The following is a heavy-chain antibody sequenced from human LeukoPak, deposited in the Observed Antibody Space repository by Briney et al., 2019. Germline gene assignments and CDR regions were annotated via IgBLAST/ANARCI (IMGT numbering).Heavy chain of an antibody. V-gene: IGHV3-48*01. D-gene: IGHD6-6*01. Sequence: GGSLRLSCAASGFSFSTYSMNWVRQAPGKGLEWVSYISSVITTKYYADSVEGRFTISRDNAKNSLYLQMNSLRAEDTAMYYCARAYSSSLDWGQGTLVTVSS. CDR1: GFSFSTYS. CDR2: ISSVITTK. J-gene: IGHJ4*02. CDR3: ARAYSSSLD.